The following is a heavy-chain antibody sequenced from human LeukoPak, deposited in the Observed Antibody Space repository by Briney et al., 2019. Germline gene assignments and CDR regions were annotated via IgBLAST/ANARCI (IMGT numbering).Heavy chain of an antibody. D-gene: IGHD1-7*01. V-gene: IGHV3-11*01. CDR3: ANDREELTQNN. CDR1: GFTFSDYY. J-gene: IGHJ4*02. Sequence: PGGSLRLSCAASGFTFSDYYMSWIRQAPGKGLEWVSYISSSGSTIYYADSVKGRFTISRDNAKNTLYLQMNSLRAEDTAVYYCANDREELTQNNWGQGTLVTVSS. CDR2: ISSSGSTI.